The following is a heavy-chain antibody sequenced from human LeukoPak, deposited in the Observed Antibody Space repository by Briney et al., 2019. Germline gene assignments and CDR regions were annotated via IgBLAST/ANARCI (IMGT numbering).Heavy chain of an antibody. J-gene: IGHJ4*02. CDR2: IIPIFGTA. Sequence: ASVKVSCKASGYTFTGYYMHWVRQAPGQGLEWMGGIIPIFGTANYAQKFQGRVTITTDESTSTAYMELSSLRSEDTAVYYCARSPLDTAMVPHFDYWGQGTLVTVSS. CDR1: GYTFTGYY. CDR3: ARSPLDTAMVPHFDY. D-gene: IGHD5-18*01. V-gene: IGHV1-69*05.